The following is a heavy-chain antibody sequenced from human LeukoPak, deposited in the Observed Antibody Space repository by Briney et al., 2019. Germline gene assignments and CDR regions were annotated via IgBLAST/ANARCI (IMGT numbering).Heavy chain of an antibody. CDR3: ARECSSTSCSYYFDY. D-gene: IGHD2-2*01. CDR2: IYYSGST. Sequence: SHTLSLTCTVSGGSLSIYYRSWIRQPPGKGLEWIGYIYYSGSTNYNPSLKSRVTISVDTSKNQFSLKLSSVTAADTAVYYCARECSSTSCSYYFDYWGQGTLVTVSS. J-gene: IGHJ4*02. V-gene: IGHV4-59*01. CDR1: GGSLSIYY.